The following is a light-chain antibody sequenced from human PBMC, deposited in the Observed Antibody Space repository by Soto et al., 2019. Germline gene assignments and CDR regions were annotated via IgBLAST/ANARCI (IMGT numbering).Light chain of an antibody. J-gene: IGKJ2*01. V-gene: IGKV3-20*01. CDR3: QQYGSSPYT. CDR1: QSVSSSY. CDR2: GAS. Sequence: EIVLTQSPGTLSLSPGERATLSCRASQSVSSSYLAWYQQNPGQAPRLLIFGASNRATGIPDRFGGSGSGTGFTLTISRLEPEDFAVYYCQQYGSSPYTFGQGTKLEIK.